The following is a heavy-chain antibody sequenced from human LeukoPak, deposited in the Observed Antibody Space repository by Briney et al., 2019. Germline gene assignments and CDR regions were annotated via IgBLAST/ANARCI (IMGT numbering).Heavy chain of an antibody. V-gene: IGHV3-23*01. CDR1: GFTFGNYA. D-gene: IGHD6-19*01. Sequence: GGSLRLSCAASGFTFGNYAVSWVRQAPGKGLEWVSVITSGDSTYHADSVKGRFTIPRDNSKNTLYLQMNSLRAEDTAVYYCAKDSGQWLLFDYWGQRTLVTVSS. J-gene: IGHJ4*02. CDR2: ITSGDST. CDR3: AKDSGQWLLFDY.